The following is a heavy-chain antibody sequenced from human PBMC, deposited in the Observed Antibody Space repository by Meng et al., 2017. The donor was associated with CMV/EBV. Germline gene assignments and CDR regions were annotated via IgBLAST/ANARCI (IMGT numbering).Heavy chain of an antibody. CDR1: GGSFSGYY. D-gene: IGHD2-15*01. V-gene: IGHV4-34*01. CDR2: INHSGST. CDR3: ASSLTYPDY. Sequence: QVQLQQWGAGLLKPSETLSLTYAVYGGSFSGYYWSWIRQPPGKGLEWIGEINHSGSTNYNPSLKSRVTISVDTSKNQFSLKLSSVTAADTAVYYCASSLTYPDYWGQGTLVTVSS. J-gene: IGHJ4*02.